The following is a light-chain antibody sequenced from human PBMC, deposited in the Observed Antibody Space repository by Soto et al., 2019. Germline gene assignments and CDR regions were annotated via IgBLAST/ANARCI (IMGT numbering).Light chain of an antibody. CDR2: GAS. Sequence: EIVLTQSPGTLSLSPGERATLSCRASQSVSSSYLAWYQQKPGQAPRLLIYGASSRATGIPDRFSGSGSGTDFNLTISRLEPEDFATYFCQQVESYPSTFGGGTKVDIK. J-gene: IGKJ4*01. V-gene: IGKV3-20*01. CDR3: QQVESYPST. CDR1: QSVSSSY.